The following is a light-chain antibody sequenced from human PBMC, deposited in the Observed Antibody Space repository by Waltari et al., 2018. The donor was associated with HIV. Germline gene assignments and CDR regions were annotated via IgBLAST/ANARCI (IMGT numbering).Light chain of an antibody. CDR1: SGDIGGHDS. V-gene: IGLV2-14*01. CDR2: EVI. Sequence: SALTQPASVSGSPGQSITISCTGTSGDIGGHDSVSWYQQHPGKVPKLIIYEVIYRPSGVSSRFSGSKSGNAASLTISGLQAEDEADYYCTSRTSSSSFYVFGSGTRVIV. J-gene: IGLJ1*01. CDR3: TSRTSSSSFYV.